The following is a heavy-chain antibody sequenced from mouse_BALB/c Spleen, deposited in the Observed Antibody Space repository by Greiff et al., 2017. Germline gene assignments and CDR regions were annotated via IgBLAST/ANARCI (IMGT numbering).Heavy chain of an antibody. CDR1: GYTFTDYW. J-gene: IGHJ4*01. CDR3: ASAPEAMDY. CDR2: IDTSDSYT. Sequence: LQQPGAELVMPGASVKMSCKASGYTFTDYWMHWVKQRPGQGLEWIGAIDTSDSYTSYNQKFKGKATLTVDESSSTAYMQLSSLTSEDSAVYYCASAPEAMDYWGQGTSVTVSS. V-gene: IGHV1-69*01.